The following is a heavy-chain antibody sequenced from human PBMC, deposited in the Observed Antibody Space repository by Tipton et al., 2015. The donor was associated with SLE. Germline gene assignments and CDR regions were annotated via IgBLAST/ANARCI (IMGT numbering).Heavy chain of an antibody. Sequence: SLRLSCAASGFTFTNYWMHWVRQAPGKGLVWVAHIKTDGSTTNYADSVKGRFTISRDNAQNIVYLQMRSLTRDDTALYFCVKSRDYYDILTGFFDQWGQGALVTVSS. CDR3: VKSRDYYDILTGFFDQ. CDR2: IKTDGSTT. V-gene: IGHV3-74*01. D-gene: IGHD3-9*01. CDR1: GFTFTNYW. J-gene: IGHJ4*02.